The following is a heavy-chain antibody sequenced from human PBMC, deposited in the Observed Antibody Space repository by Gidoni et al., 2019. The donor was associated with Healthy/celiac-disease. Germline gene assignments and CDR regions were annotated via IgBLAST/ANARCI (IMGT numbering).Heavy chain of an antibody. J-gene: IGHJ5*02. V-gene: IGHV5-10-1*03. CDR3: ARDHSSSWYFGWFDP. CDR2: IDPSDSYT. CDR1: GYRFTSYW. D-gene: IGHD6-13*01. Sequence: EVQLVQSGAEVKKPGESLRISCKGSGYRFTSYWISWVRQMPGKGLEWMGRIDPSDSYTNYSPSFQGHVTISADKSISTAYLQWSSLKASDTAMYYCARDHSSSWYFGWFDPWGQGTLVTVSS.